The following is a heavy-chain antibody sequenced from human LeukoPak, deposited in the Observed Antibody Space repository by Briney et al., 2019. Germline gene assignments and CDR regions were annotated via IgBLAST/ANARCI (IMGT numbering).Heavy chain of an antibody. CDR2: ISNSVST. J-gene: IGHJ4*02. V-gene: IGHV4-4*08. Sequence: PSETLSLTCAVYGGSFSGYYWSWIRQPPGKGLEWIAFISNSVSTNYNPSLKSRVTISLDTSRKQLSLRLSSVIAADTAVYYCVATERWLQWDYWGQGTLVTVSS. D-gene: IGHD5-24*01. CDR3: VATERWLQWDY. CDR1: GGSFSGYY.